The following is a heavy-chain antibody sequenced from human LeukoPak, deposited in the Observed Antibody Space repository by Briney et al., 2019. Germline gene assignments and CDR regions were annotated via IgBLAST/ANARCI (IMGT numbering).Heavy chain of an antibody. V-gene: IGHV4-39*01. CDR1: GGSISSSSYY. J-gene: IGHJ4*02. CDR3: ARLGLSLIVGATGLRVHTSYYFDY. Sequence: SETLSLTCTVSGGSISSSSYYWGWIRQPPGKGLEWIGSIYYSGSTYYNPSLKSRVTISVDTSKNQFSLKLSSVTAADTAVYYCARLGLSLIVGATGLRVHTSYYFDYWGQGTLVTVYS. CDR2: IYYSGST. D-gene: IGHD1-26*01.